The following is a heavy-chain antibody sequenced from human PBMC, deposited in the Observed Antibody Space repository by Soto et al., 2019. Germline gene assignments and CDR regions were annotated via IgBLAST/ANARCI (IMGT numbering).Heavy chain of an antibody. V-gene: IGHV3-23*01. CDR3: AKDRSAVVAATYAFDI. J-gene: IGHJ3*02. CDR1: GFTFSSYA. D-gene: IGHD2-15*01. CDR2: ISGSGGST. Sequence: GGSLRLSCAASGFTFSSYAMSWVRQAPGKGLEWVSAISGSGGSTYYADSVKGRFTISRDNSKNTLYLQMNSLRAEDTAVYYCAKDRSAVVAATYAFDIWGQGTMVTVSS.